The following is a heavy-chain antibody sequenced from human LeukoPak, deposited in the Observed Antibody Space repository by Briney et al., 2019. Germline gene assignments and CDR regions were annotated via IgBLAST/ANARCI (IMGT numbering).Heavy chain of an antibody. CDR2: INHSGNT. CDR1: DYSISSDYY. J-gene: IGHJ3*02. Sequence: PSETLSLTCTVSDYSISSDYYWGWIRQPPGKGLEWIGSINHSGNTYYNPSLRSRVTMSVDTSKKQFSLKLSFVTAADTAVYYCARIVGGGARSRAFDIWGHGTVVTVSS. D-gene: IGHD3-22*01. V-gene: IGHV4-38-2*02. CDR3: ARIVGGGARSRAFDI.